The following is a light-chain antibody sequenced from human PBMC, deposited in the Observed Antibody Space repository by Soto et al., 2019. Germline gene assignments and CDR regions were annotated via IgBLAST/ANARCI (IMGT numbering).Light chain of an antibody. CDR2: NDN. Sequence: QSVLTQPPSASGTPGQRVSISCSGSSSNIGRNSVNWYQRFPGTAPKLLIYNDNQRPSGVPDRFSGSKFGTSVSLAISGLQSKDEAEYYCAAWDVSLSGVVFGGGTKVTVL. CDR3: AAWDVSLSGVV. CDR1: SSNIGRNS. J-gene: IGLJ3*02. V-gene: IGLV1-44*01.